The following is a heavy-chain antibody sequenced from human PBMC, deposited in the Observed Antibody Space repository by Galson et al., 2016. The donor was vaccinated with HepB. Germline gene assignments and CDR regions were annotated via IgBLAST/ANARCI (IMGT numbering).Heavy chain of an antibody. CDR2: ISWNSDSI. J-gene: IGHJ4*02. D-gene: IGHD6-19*01. V-gene: IGHV3-9*01. Sequence: SLRLSCAASGFTFDEYAMHWVRQAPGKGLEWVSGISWNSDSIGYADSVRGRFTISRDNAKNSPYLQINSMIPEDTALYYCAKGSPGIAVPKPLTDWGQGTLVTVSS. CDR1: GFTFDEYA. CDR3: AKGSPGIAVPKPLTD.